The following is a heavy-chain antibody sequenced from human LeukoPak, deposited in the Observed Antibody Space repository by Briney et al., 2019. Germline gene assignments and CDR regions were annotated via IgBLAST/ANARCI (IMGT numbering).Heavy chain of an antibody. D-gene: IGHD5-18*01. CDR2: IHYSGTA. J-gene: IGHJ3*02. V-gene: IGHV4-30-4*08. CDR3: ARTWIQHDAFDI. Sequence: PSETLSLTCSVSGDSISSSEDFWSWIRQPPGKGLEWIGYIHYSGTAYYKPSLKSRVTMSVDTSKNQFSLKLSSVTAADTAVYYCARTWIQHDAFDIWGQGTMVTVSS. CDR1: GDSISSSEDF.